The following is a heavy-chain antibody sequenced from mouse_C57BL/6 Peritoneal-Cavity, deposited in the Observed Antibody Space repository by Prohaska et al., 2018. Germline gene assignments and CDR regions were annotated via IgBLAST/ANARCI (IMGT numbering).Heavy chain of an antibody. D-gene: IGHD1-1*01. Sequence: QVQLQQPGAELVKPGASVKMSCKASGYTFTSYWITWVKQRPGQGLEWIRDIYPGSGSTNYNEKFKSKATLTVDTSSSTAYMQLSSLTSEDSAVYYCANYYGRDWYFDVWGTGTTVTVSS. CDR3: ANYYGRDWYFDV. V-gene: IGHV1-55*01. CDR2: IYPGSGST. J-gene: IGHJ1*03. CDR1: GYTFTSYW.